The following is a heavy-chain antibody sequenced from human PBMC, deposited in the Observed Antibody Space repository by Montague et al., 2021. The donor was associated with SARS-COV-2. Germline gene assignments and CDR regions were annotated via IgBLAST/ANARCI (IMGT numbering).Heavy chain of an antibody. CDR2: IYYSGST. Sequence: SETRSLTCTVSGGPISSSSYYWGWIHQPPGKGLEWIGSIYYSGSTYYNPSLKSRVTISVDTSKNQFSLKLSSVTAADTAVYYCARFPTSYYYDSKAAPATPCAFDIWGQGTMVTVSS. CDR3: ARFPTSYYYDSKAAPATPCAFDI. CDR1: GGPISSSSYY. J-gene: IGHJ3*02. D-gene: IGHD3-22*01. V-gene: IGHV4-39*01.